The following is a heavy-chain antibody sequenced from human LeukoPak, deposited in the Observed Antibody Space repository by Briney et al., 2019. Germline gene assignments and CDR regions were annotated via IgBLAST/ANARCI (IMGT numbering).Heavy chain of an antibody. V-gene: IGHV4-59*01. D-gene: IGHD2-15*01. Sequence: SETLSLTCTVSGGSISSYYWSWIRQPPGKGLEWIGYIYYSGSTNYNPSLKSRVTISVDTSRNQFSLKLSSVTAADTAVYYCARVNAGSLDYWGQGTLVTVSS. CDR2: IYYSGST. CDR1: GGSISSYY. J-gene: IGHJ4*02. CDR3: ARVNAGSLDY.